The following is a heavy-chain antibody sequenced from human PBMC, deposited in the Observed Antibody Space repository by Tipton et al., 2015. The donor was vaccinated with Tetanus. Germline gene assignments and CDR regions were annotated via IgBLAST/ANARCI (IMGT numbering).Heavy chain of an antibody. CDR3: AKEVSGVDYGMDV. Sequence: SLRLSCAASGFTFITYAMSWVRQAPGKGLEWVSAISGSGGSTYYADSVKGRFTISRDNSKNTLYLQMNSLRAEDTAVYYCAKEVSGVDYGMDVWGQGTTVTVSS. J-gene: IGHJ6*02. V-gene: IGHV3-23*01. CDR1: GFTFITYA. CDR2: ISGSGGST. D-gene: IGHD1-26*01.